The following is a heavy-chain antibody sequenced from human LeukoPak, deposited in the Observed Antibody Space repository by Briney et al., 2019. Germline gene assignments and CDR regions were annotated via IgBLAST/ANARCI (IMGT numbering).Heavy chain of an antibody. CDR3: AKEYYYGSGSYRYYYYGMDV. CDR2: ISWNSGSI. J-gene: IGHJ6*02. CDR1: GFTFDDYA. Sequence: GGSLRLSCAASGFTFDDYAMHWVRQAPGKGLEWVSGISWNSGSIGYADSVKGRFTISRDNAKNSLYLQMNSLRAEDTALYYCAKEYYYGSGSYRYYYYGMDVWGQGTTVTVSS. V-gene: IGHV3-9*01. D-gene: IGHD3-10*01.